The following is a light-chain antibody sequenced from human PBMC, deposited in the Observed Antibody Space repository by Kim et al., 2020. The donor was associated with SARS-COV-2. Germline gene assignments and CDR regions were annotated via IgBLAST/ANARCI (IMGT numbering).Light chain of an antibody. CDR1: QVINNK. J-gene: IGKJ5*01. V-gene: IGKV1-13*02. CDR2: AAS. CDR3: QQTNTYPFN. Sequence: AIQLTQSPSSLSASVGDRVTITCRASQVINNKLDWYQQKPGKAPKLLIKAASSLQSGVPSRFSGSGSGTDFTLTISSLQPEDFATYYCQQTNTYPFNFGQGTRLDIK.